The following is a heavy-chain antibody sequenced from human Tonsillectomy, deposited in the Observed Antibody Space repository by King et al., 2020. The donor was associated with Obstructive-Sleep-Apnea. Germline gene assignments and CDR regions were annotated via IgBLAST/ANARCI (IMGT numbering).Heavy chain of an antibody. V-gene: IGHV4-31*03. Sequence: VQLQESGPGLVKSSQTLSLTCTVSGGSISSGGYYWSWIRQPPGKGLEWNWDISYIGSYYYNPSHKSRVTILVETPKNQFSLKLSSVTAADTAVYYCGRVSVRGGYSLDYWGQGTLVTVSS. CDR1: GGSISSGGYY. J-gene: IGHJ4*02. D-gene: IGHD3-16*01. CDR2: ISYIGSY. CDR3: GRVSVRGGYSLDY.